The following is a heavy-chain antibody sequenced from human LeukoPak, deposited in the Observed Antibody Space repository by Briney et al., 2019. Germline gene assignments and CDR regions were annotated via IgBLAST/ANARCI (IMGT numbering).Heavy chain of an antibody. Sequence: PGGSLRLSCAASGFTLSSYWMTWVRQAPGKGLEWVASIKPDGSEKYYVDSVKGRFTISRNNTKNSLYLQMNSLRAEDTAVYYCSRPIAAAGSWGQGTLVTVSS. V-gene: IGHV3-7*03. D-gene: IGHD6-13*01. J-gene: IGHJ4*02. CDR3: SRPIAAAGS. CDR2: IKPDGSEK. CDR1: GFTLSSYW.